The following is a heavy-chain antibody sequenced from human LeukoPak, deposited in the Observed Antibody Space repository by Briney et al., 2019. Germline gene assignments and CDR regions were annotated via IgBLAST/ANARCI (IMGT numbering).Heavy chain of an antibody. J-gene: IGHJ6*02. CDR1: GFTFSDYY. CDR2: VYYSGST. CDR3: ARDLWFGEYGMDV. D-gene: IGHD3-10*01. Sequence: LRLSCAASGFTFSDYYMSWIRQAPGKGLEWIGYVYYSGSTYYNPSLKSRVTISVDTYKNQFSLKLSSVTAADTAVYYCARDLWFGEYGMDVWGQGTTVTVSS. V-gene: IGHV4-30-4*08.